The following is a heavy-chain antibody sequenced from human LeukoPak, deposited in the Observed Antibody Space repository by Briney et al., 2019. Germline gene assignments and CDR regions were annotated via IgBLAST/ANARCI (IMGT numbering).Heavy chain of an antibody. CDR2: INPDSGAT. J-gene: IGHJ5*02. D-gene: IGHD6-19*01. CDR3: ARQQRTAGFNWLDP. CDR1: GYTFSVYY. V-gene: IGHV1-2*02. Sequence: ASVKVSCKASGYTFSVYYIQWVRQAPGQGLEWMGWINPDSGATNYAQIFQGRVTMTRDTSISTAYMDLNNLRSDDTAVYYCARQQRTAGFNWLDPWGQGTLVTVSS.